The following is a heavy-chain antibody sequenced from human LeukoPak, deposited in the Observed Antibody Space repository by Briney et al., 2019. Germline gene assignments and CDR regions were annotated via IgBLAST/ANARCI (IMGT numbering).Heavy chain of an antibody. Sequence: SETLSLTCAVYGGSFSGYYWSWIRQPPGKGLEWIGEINHSGSTNYNPSLKSRVTISVDTSKNQFSLKPSSVTAADTAVYYCATYSSGWSYFDYWGQGTLVTVSS. D-gene: IGHD6-19*01. CDR3: ATYSSGWSYFDY. CDR2: INHSGST. J-gene: IGHJ4*02. V-gene: IGHV4-34*01. CDR1: GGSFSGYY.